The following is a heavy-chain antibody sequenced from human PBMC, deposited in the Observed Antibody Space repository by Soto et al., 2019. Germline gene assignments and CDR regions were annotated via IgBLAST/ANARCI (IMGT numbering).Heavy chain of an antibody. Sequence: GGSLRLSCAASGFTFSDYYMSWIRQAPGKGLEWVSYISSSSSYTNYADSVKGRFTISRDNAKNSLYLQMNSLRAEDTAVYYCARDLIRCSGGSCVWSYYYYYGMDVWGQGTTVTVSS. D-gene: IGHD2-15*01. J-gene: IGHJ6*02. V-gene: IGHV3-11*05. CDR2: ISSSSSYT. CDR1: GFTFSDYY. CDR3: ARDLIRCSGGSCVWSYYYYYGMDV.